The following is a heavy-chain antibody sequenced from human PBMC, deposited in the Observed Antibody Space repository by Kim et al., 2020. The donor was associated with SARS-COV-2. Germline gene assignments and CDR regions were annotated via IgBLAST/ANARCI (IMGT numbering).Heavy chain of an antibody. D-gene: IGHD5-18*01. CDR3: VPTAMVNRAQSGGSSWAGDWFDP. CDR2: IIPILGIA. J-gene: IGHJ5*02. V-gene: IGHV1-69*04. CDR1: GGTFSSYA. Sequence: SVKVSCKASGGTFSSYAISWVRQAPGQGLEWMGRIIPILGIANYAQKFQGRVTITADKSTSTAYMELSSLRSEDTAVYYCVPTAMVNRAQSGGSSWAGDWFDPWGQGTLVTVSS.